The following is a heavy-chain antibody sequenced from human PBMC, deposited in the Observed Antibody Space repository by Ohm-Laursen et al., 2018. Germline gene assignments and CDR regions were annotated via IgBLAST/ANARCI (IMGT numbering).Heavy chain of an antibody. CDR2: ISSSSSYI. D-gene: IGHD3-22*01. CDR1: GFTFGSYS. Sequence: SLRLSCAASGFTFGSYSMNWVRQAPGKGLEWVSSISSSSSYIYYADSVKGRFTISRDNAKNSLYLQMNSLRAEDTAVYYCARGPKDSSGYYFGRSNWGQGTLVTVSS. V-gene: IGHV3-21*01. J-gene: IGHJ4*02. CDR3: ARGPKDSSGYYFGRSN.